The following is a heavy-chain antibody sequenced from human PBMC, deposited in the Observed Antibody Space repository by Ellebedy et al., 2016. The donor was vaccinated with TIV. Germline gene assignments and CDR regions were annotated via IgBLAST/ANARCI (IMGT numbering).Heavy chain of an antibody. V-gene: IGHV1-46*01. Sequence: AASVKVSCKTSGYTFTSYYMHWVRQAPGQGLEWMGIINPSGGSTTYAQKFQGRVTMTSDTSTSTVYMDLNSLRSEDTAVYYCARVLRYFGYMDVWGKGTTVTVSS. D-gene: IGHD3-9*01. J-gene: IGHJ6*03. CDR2: INPSGGST. CDR1: GYTFTSYY. CDR3: ARVLRYFGYMDV.